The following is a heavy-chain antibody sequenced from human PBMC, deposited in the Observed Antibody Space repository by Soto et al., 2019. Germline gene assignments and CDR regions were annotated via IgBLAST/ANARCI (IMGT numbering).Heavy chain of an antibody. D-gene: IGHD3-16*01. Sequence: SETLCLTSAVYGGSFGGYCLSWIRQPPGKGLEWIGEINHSGSTNYNPSLKSRVTISVDTSKNQFSLKLSSVTAADTAVYYCARVLGSWTNWFDPWGQGTLVTVSS. J-gene: IGHJ5*02. CDR2: INHSGST. CDR3: ARVLGSWTNWFDP. V-gene: IGHV4-34*01. CDR1: GGSFGGYC.